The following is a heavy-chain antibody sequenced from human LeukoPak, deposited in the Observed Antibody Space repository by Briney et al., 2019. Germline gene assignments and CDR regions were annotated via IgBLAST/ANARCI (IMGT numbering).Heavy chain of an antibody. D-gene: IGHD2-2*01. CDR2: ISAYNGNT. CDR3: ARALFRGVVPAALGY. CDR1: GYTFTSYG. Sequence: GASVKVSCKASGYTFTSYGISWVRQAPGQGLEWMGWISAYNGNTNYAQKLQGRVTMTTDTSTSTAYMELRSLRSDDTAVYYCARALFRGVVPAALGYWGQGALVTVSS. J-gene: IGHJ4*02. V-gene: IGHV1-18*01.